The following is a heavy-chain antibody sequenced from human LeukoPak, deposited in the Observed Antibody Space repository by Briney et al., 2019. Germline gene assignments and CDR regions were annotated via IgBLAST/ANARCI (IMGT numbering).Heavy chain of an antibody. V-gene: IGHV4-31*03. J-gene: IGHJ4*02. CDR2: IYYSGST. CDR3: ARWGSMYYYDSSGLYYVDY. CDR1: GGSISSGGYY. D-gene: IGHD3-22*01. Sequence: SQTLSLTCTVSGGSISSGGYYWSWIRQHPGKGLEWIGYIYYSGSTYYNPSLKSRVTISVDTSKNQFSLKLSSVTAADTAVYYCARWGSMYYYDSSGLYYVDYWGQGTLVTVSS.